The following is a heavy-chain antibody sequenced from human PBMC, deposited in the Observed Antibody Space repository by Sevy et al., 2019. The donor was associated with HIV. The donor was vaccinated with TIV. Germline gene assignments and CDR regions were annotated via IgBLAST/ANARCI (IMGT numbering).Heavy chain of an antibody. V-gene: IGHV4-30-4*01. CDR2: FFHSDSM. D-gene: IGHD5-18*01. J-gene: IGHJ5*01. Sequence: SETLSLTCSVSGGSISRDDYYWSWLRQPPGKGLEGVGYFFHSDSMHYNPLLKSRVTMSVDMCKNKVYLNLSSVTAADTAVYFCARSQNVDSAPFDSWGQGALVTVSS. CDR1: GGSISRDDYY. CDR3: ARSQNVDSAPFDS.